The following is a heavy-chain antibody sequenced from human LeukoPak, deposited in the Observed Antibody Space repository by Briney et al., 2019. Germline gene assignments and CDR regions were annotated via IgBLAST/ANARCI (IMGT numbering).Heavy chain of an antibody. Sequence: GGSLRLSCAASGFTFSSYSMNWVRQAPGKGLEWVSSISSSSSYIYYADSVKGRFTISRDNAKNSLYLQMNSLRAEDTAVYYCAKYTSVLEWLLPDWYFDLWGRGTLVTVSS. D-gene: IGHD3-3*01. CDR3: AKYTSVLEWLLPDWYFDL. CDR2: ISSSSSYI. V-gene: IGHV3-21*04. J-gene: IGHJ2*01. CDR1: GFTFSSYS.